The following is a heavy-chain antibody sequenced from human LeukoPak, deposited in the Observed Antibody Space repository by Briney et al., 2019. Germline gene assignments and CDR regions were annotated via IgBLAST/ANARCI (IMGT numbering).Heavy chain of an antibody. CDR3: ARQVGPDY. V-gene: IGHV3-23*01. J-gene: IGHJ4*02. CDR1: GFTFRNYA. Sequence: PGGSLRLSCAASGFTFRNYAMAWLRQAPGKELEWVSAISGSGANRYFADSVKGRFTISRDNSRNALYLQMNSLRAEDTAVYFCARQVGPDYWGQGTLVTVSS. CDR2: ISGSGANR.